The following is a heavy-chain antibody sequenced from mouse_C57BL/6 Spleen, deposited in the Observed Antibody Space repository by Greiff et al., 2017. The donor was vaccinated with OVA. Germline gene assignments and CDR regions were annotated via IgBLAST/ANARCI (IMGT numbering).Heavy chain of an antibody. J-gene: IGHJ2*01. V-gene: IGHV1-76*01. CDR1: GYTFTDYY. Sequence: VQLQESGAELVMPGASVKLSCKASGYTFTDYYINWVKQRPGQGLEWIARIYPGSGNTYYNEKFKGKATLTAEKSSSTAYMQLSSLTSEDSAVYFCARGLYYFDYWGQGTTLTVSS. CDR2: IYPGSGNT. CDR3: ARGLYYFDY.